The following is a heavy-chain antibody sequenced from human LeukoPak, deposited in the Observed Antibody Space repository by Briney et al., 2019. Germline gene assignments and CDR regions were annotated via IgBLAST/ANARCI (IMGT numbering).Heavy chain of an antibody. CDR2: INPNSGGT. J-gene: IGHJ5*02. CDR3: ARDRSYYYGSGSSPPFDP. D-gene: IGHD3-10*01. Sequence: ASVKVSCKASGYTFTGYYMHWVRQAPGQGLEWMGWINPNSGGTNYAQKFQGRVTMTRDPSISTAYMALSRLRSDDTAVYYCARDRSYYYGSGSSPPFDPWGQGTLVTVSS. V-gene: IGHV1-2*02. CDR1: GYTFTGYY.